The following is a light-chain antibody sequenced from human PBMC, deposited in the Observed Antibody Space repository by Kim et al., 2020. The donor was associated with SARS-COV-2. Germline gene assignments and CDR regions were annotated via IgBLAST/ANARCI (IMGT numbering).Light chain of an antibody. V-gene: IGLV2-11*03. CDR1: SRIVGDYNY. J-gene: IGLJ3*02. CDR2: DVS. Sequence: RQSATISWPGTSRIVGDYNYVSWYQPRPGQAPKLIIYDVSARPSGVPVRFSGSKSGNTASLTVSGLQADDEADYHCCSYAGTYKVFGGGTQLTVL. CDR3: CSYAGTYKV.